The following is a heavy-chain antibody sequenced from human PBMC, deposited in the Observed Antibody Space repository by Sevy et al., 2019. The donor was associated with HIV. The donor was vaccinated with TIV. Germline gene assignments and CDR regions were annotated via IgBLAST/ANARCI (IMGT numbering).Heavy chain of an antibody. Sequence: SETLSLSCSVSADSINSYYWSWIRQPPGKGWGGMGYIYNNIGSTSYNPSFTSRVTISVDTSKNQFSLKLNSVTAADTAVYSCARGAVVIGTAATPVLDFWGQGSLVTVSS. CDR3: ARGAVVIGTAATPVLDF. CDR1: ADSINSYY. V-gene: IGHV4-59*08. J-gene: IGHJ4*02. D-gene: IGHD3-3*01. CDR2: IYNNIGST.